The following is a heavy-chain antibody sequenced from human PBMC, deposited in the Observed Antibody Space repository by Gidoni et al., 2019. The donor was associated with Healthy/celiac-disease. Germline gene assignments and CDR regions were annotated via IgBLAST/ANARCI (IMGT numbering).Heavy chain of an antibody. CDR2: IIPSFGTA. V-gene: IGHV1-69*01. CDR3: ARFHSQHVVVTVVGAFDI. CDR1: GGTFSSYA. J-gene: IGHJ3*02. D-gene: IGHD2-21*02. Sequence: QVQLVQSGAEVKKPGSSVKVSCKASGGTFSSYAISWVRQAPGQGLEWMGGIIPSFGTANYAQKFQGRVTITADESTSTAYMELSSLRSEDTAVYYCARFHSQHVVVTVVGAFDIWGQGTMVTVSS.